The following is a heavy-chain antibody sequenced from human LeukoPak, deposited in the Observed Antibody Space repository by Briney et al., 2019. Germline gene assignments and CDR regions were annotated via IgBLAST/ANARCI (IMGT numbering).Heavy chain of an antibody. V-gene: IGHV4-34*01. CDR2: IYYSGST. CDR1: GGSFSGYY. J-gene: IGHJ4*02. CDR3: ARVLGDSSGYYYAYFDY. D-gene: IGHD3-22*01. Sequence: SETLSLTCGVYGGSFSGYYWSWIRQPPGKGLEWIGSIYYSGSTNYNPSLKSRVTISVDTSKNQFSLKLSSVTAADTAVYYCARVLGDSSGYYYAYFDYWGQGTLVTVSS.